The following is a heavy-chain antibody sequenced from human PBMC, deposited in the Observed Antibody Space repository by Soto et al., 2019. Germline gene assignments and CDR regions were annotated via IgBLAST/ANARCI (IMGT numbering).Heavy chain of an antibody. CDR1: GFTFSSYA. V-gene: IGHV3-23*01. CDR2: ISGSGGST. CDR3: XXXXXXXXXXXXDY. Sequence: EVQLLESGGGLVQPGGSLRLSCAASGFTFSSYAMSWVRQAPGKGLEWVSAISGSGGSTYYADSVKGRFTISRDNXXXXXXXXXXXXXXXXXXXXXXXXXXXXXXXXXXDYWGQGTLVTVSS. J-gene: IGHJ4*02.